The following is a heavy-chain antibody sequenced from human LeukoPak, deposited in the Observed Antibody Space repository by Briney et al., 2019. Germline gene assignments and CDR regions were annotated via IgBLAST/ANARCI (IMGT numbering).Heavy chain of an antibody. CDR2: INHSGST. CDR3: ARDSGSGSYIFDY. J-gene: IGHJ4*02. CDR1: GGSFSGYY. D-gene: IGHD3-10*01. V-gene: IGHV4-34*01. Sequence: PSETLSLTCAVYGGSFSGYYWSWIRQPPGKGLEWIGEINHSGSTNYNPSLKSRVTISVDTSKNQFSLKLSSVTAADTAVYYCARDSGSGSYIFDYWGQGILVTVSS.